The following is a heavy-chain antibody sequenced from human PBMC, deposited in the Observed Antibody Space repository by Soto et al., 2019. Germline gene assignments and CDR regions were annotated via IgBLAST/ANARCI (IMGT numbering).Heavy chain of an antibody. D-gene: IGHD3-10*01. CDR3: ASYYGSGIYYRSG. CDR1: GFTFSSYA. V-gene: IGHV3-30-3*01. Sequence: PGGSLRLSCAASGFTFSSYAMHWVRQAPGKGLEWVAVISNDGSNKYYADSVKGRFTISRDNSKNTLYLQMNSLRAEDTAVYYWASYYGSGIYYRSGGGQGTLAT. CDR2: ISNDGSNK. J-gene: IGHJ4*02.